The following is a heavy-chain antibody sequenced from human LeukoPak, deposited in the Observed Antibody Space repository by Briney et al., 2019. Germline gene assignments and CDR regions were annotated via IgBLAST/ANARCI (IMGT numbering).Heavy chain of an antibody. Sequence: SETLSLTCAVYGGSFSGYYWSWIRQPPGKGLEWIGEINHSGSTNYNPSLKSRVTISVDTSKNQFSLKLSSVTAADTAVYYCARGAGLAVSWSGSQFDYWGQGTLVTVSS. J-gene: IGHJ4*02. CDR1: GGSFSGYY. V-gene: IGHV4-34*09. D-gene: IGHD3-3*01. CDR3: ARGAGLAVSWSGSQFDY. CDR2: INHSGST.